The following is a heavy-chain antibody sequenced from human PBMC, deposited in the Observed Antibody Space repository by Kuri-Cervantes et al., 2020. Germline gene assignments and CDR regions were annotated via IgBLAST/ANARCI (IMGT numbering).Heavy chain of an antibody. Sequence: GGSLRLSCAASGFTFDDYAMYWVRQVPGKGLEWVSSISWNSDLIGYADSVKGRFTISRDNAKNSLYLQMNSLRAEDTAVYYCARVWQKGFDPWGQGTLVTVSS. CDR1: GFTFDDYA. CDR3: ARVWQKGFDP. J-gene: IGHJ5*02. V-gene: IGHV3-9*01. CDR2: ISWNSDLI. D-gene: IGHD3-16*01.